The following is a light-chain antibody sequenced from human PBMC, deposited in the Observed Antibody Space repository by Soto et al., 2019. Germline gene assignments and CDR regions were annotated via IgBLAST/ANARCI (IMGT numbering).Light chain of an antibody. CDR2: GAS. V-gene: IGKV3-15*01. Sequence: DIVMTQSPATLSVSPGERATLSCRAGQSLSNNLAWYQQKPGQAPRLLIYGASTRATGIPARFSGSGSGTEFTLTISSLQSEDFAVYYCHQHSSWPPLTFGGGTQVEIK. CDR3: HQHSSWPPLT. CDR1: QSLSNN. J-gene: IGKJ4*01.